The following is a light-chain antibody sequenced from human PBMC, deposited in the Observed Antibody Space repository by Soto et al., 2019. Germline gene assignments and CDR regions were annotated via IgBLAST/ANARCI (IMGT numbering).Light chain of an antibody. Sequence: EIVLTQSPGTLSLSPGERATLSCRASQSVSSSYLAWYQQKPGQAPRLLIYDVSSRATGIPDRFSGSGSGTDFTLTIGSLEPEDFAVYYCQQYGRSLSFGQGTKVEIK. CDR3: QQYGRSLS. CDR1: QSVSSSY. J-gene: IGKJ1*01. CDR2: DVS. V-gene: IGKV3-20*01.